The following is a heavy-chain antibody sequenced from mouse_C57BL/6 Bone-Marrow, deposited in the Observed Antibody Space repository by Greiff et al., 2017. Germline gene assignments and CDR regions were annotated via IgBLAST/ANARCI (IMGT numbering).Heavy chain of an antibody. CDR3: SRQVTTVLATKYFDV. V-gene: IGHV5-9*01. CDR2: ISGGGGNT. Sequence: EVKLVESGGGLVKPGGSLKLSCAASGFTLSSYTMSWVRLTPETRLQLVAAISGGGGNTYYPDSVKGRFTISRENDKNIVYLQMSSLRSEDTALYYCSRQVTTVLATKYFDVWGTGTTVTVSS. J-gene: IGHJ1*03. CDR1: GFTLSSYT. D-gene: IGHD1-1*01.